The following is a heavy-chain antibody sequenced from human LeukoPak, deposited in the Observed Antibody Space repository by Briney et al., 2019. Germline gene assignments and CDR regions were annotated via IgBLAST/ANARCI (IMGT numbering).Heavy chain of an antibody. J-gene: IGHJ4*02. V-gene: IGHV1-2*02. CDR1: GYTFTGYY. CDR2: INPNSGGT. CDR3: ARDEITMIVVPGDY. Sequence: GASVKVSXKASGYTFTGYYMHWVRQAPGQGLEWMGWINPNSGGTNYAQKLQGRVTMTTDTSTSTAYMELRSLRSDDTAVYYCARDEITMIVVPGDYWGQGTLVTVSS. D-gene: IGHD3-22*01.